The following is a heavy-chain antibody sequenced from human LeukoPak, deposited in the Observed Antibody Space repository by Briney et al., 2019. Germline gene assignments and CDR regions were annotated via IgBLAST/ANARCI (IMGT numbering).Heavy chain of an antibody. CDR1: GYTXTSYY. Sequence: GASVTVSCKASGYTXTSYYIHWVRQAPGQGLEWMGIINPSDGSTSYEQKFQGRVTMTRDTSTSTVYMELSSLRSEDTAVHYCARDWGSLTWIYDYWGQGTLVTVSS. CDR2: INPSDGST. V-gene: IGHV1-46*01. J-gene: IGHJ4*02. D-gene: IGHD3-16*01. CDR3: ARDWGSLTWIYDY.